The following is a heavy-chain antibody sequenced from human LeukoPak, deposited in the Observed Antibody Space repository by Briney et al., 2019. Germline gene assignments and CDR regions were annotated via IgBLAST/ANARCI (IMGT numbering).Heavy chain of an antibody. Sequence: GGSLRLSCAASGFTFSSYAMSWVRQAPGKGLEWVSAISGSGGSTYYADSVKGRFTISRDNSKNTLYLQMNSLRAEDTAVYYCAKDSPSIYHGANYYYGMDIWGQGTTVTVSS. CDR2: ISGSGGST. CDR1: GFTFSSYA. V-gene: IGHV3-23*01. CDR3: AKDSPSIYHGANYYYGMDI. D-gene: IGHD2-2*01. J-gene: IGHJ6*02.